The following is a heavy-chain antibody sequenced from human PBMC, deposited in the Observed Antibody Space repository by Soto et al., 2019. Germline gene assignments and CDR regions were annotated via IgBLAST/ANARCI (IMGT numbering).Heavy chain of an antibody. CDR3: AKFSSNSGNY. D-gene: IGHD3-10*01. Sequence: EVQLLESGGGLVQPGGSLRLSCAASGFIFSNQAMSWVRQAPGKGLEWLSTISTSGSGTYYADSVKGRFTISRDNSKHTLYLQMNSLRVEDTAVYYCAKFSSNSGNYWGHGTLVTVSS. J-gene: IGHJ4*01. V-gene: IGHV3-23*01. CDR1: GFIFSNQA. CDR2: ISTSGSGT.